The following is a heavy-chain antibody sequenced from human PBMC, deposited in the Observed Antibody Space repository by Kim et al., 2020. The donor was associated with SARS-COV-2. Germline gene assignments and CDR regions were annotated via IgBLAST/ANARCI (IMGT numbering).Heavy chain of an antibody. V-gene: IGHV3-74*03. CDR2: RA. D-gene: IGHD1-1*01. J-gene: IGHJ6*02. Sequence: RAKYADSVTSRFTSSRDNAKHSGYLQMNSLRVDDTAVYYCTRTTYYYGMDVWGQGTTVAVSS. CDR3: TRTTYYYGMDV.